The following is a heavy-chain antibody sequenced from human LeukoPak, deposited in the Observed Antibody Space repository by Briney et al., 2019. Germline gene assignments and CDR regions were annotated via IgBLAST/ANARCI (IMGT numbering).Heavy chain of an antibody. CDR3: ARRTSDRLYAIYYFDY. CDR2: IYYSGST. CDR1: GGSISSSSYY. V-gene: IGHV4-39*01. D-gene: IGHD3-9*01. Sequence: PSETLSLTCTVSGGSISSSSYYWGWIRQPPGKGLEWIGSIYYSGSTYYNPSLKSRVTISVDTSKNQFSLKLSSVTAADTAVYYCARRTSDRLYAIYYFDYWGQGTLVTVSS. J-gene: IGHJ4*02.